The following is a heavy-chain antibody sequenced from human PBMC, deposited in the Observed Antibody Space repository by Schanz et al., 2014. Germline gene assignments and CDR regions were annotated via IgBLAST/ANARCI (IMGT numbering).Heavy chain of an antibody. J-gene: IGHJ4*02. V-gene: IGHV1-8*01. CDR2: MNPTTGNT. D-gene: IGHD4-4*01. CDR1: GYTFTSYD. Sequence: QVQLVQSGAEVKKPGASVKVSCKASGYTFTSYDINWVRQAPGQGLEWMGWMNPTTGNTGYAQKFQGRVTMTRNTSISTAFMELSGLRSEDTAVYYCARGYSNVPYWGQGTLVTVSS. CDR3: ARGYSNVPY.